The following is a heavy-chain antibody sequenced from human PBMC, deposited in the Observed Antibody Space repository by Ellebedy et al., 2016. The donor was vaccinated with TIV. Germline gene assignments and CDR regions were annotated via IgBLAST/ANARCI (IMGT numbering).Heavy chain of an antibody. V-gene: IGHV3-7*01. CDR3: AREGAYGDYSQVSFPFDP. Sequence: GESLKISCTASRFTFSSYWMSWVRQAPGKGLEWVANISQDGRQKYYVDSVKGRFTISRDNGKNSLDLQMNSLRAEDTALYYCAREGAYGDYSQVSFPFDPWGQGTLVTVSS. D-gene: IGHD4-17*01. J-gene: IGHJ5*02. CDR1: RFTFSSYW. CDR2: ISQDGRQK.